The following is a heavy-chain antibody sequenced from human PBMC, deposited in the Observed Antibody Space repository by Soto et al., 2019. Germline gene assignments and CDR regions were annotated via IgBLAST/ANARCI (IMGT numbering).Heavy chain of an antibody. CDR2: IYWDDVK. CDR3: AHDSSGYYGLDY. Sequence: SGPTLVNPTQTLTLTCTFSGFSLSTSGVGVGWIRQPPGKALEWLALIYWDDVKRYSPSLKSRLTITKDTSKNQVVLTMTNIDPVDTATYYCAHDSSGYYGLDYWGQGTLVTVSS. J-gene: IGHJ4*02. V-gene: IGHV2-5*02. D-gene: IGHD3-22*01. CDR1: GFSLSTSGVG.